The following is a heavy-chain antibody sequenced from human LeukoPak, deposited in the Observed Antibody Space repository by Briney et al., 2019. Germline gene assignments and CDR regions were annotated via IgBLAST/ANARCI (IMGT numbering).Heavy chain of an antibody. Sequence: SETLSLTCAVYGGSFSRYSWIRQPPGKGLEWIGEINHSGGTNYNPPLKSRVTISIDTSRNQLSLEVSSVTAADTAVYYCARLSEDILTGPPEVWFDPWGQGTLVTVSS. CDR2: INHSGGT. CDR3: ARLSEDILTGPPEVWFDP. V-gene: IGHV4-34*01. CDR1: GGSFSRYS. D-gene: IGHD3-9*01. J-gene: IGHJ5*02.